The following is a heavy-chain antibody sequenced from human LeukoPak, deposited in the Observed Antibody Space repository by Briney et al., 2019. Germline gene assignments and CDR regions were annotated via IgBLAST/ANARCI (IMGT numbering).Heavy chain of an antibody. CDR3: AREVDSPGVFDY. V-gene: IGHV4-34*01. J-gene: IGHJ4*02. CDR1: GASISSYY. D-gene: IGHD5-12*01. CDR2: INHSGST. Sequence: SETLSLTCTVSGASISSYYWSWIRQPPGKGLEWIGEINHSGSTNYNPSLKSRVTISVDTSKNQFSLKLSSVTAADTAVYHCAREVDSPGVFDYWGQGTLVTVSS.